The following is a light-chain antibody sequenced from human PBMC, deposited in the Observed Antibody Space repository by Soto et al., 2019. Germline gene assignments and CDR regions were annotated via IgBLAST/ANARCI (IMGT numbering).Light chain of an antibody. CDR3: QQRSNWPPIT. V-gene: IGKV3-11*01. CDR2: DAS. Sequence: EIVLTQSPVTLSLYPGERATLSCRASQSIASHLAWYQQKPGQPPRLLIHDASSRATGIPARFSGSGSGTDFTLTTSSLEPEDFAVYYCQQRSNWPPITFGQGTRLEIK. J-gene: IGKJ5*01. CDR1: QSIASH.